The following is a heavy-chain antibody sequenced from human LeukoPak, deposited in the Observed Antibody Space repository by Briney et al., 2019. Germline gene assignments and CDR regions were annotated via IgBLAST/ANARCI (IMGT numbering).Heavy chain of an antibody. D-gene: IGHD2-2*01. CDR3: ASAIVVVPAATGSYY. V-gene: IGHV1-8*01. J-gene: IGHJ4*02. CDR2: MNPNSGNT. CDR1: GYTFTSYD. Sequence: ASVKVSCKASGYTFTSYDINWVRQATGQGLEWMGWMNPNSGNTGYAQKFQGRVTMTRNTSISTAYMELSSLRSEDTAVYYCASAIVVVPAATGSYYWGQGTLVTVSS.